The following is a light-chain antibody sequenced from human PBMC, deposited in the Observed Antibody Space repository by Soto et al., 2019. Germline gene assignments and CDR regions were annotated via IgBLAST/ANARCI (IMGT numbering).Light chain of an antibody. CDR1: SGHSSYA. CDR3: QTWVSGTVL. Sequence: QSVLTQSPSASASLGASVKLTCTLSSGHSSYAIAWHQQQPEKGPRYLMKLNSDGSHNKGDGIPDRFSGSSSGAERYLTIPSLQSEDEADYYCQTWVSGTVLFAGGTQLTVL. J-gene: IGLJ2*01. V-gene: IGLV4-69*01. CDR2: LNSDGSH.